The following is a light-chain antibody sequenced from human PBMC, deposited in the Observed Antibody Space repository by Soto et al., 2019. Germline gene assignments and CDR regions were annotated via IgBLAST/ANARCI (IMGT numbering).Light chain of an antibody. Sequence: DIPMTQSPSTLSASVGDRVTITCRASQSISSWLAWYQQKPGKAPKLLIYMASSLYSGVPPRFSGSGSGTEFTLTISNLQPDDFATYHCQQYDTFSSFGQGTKVEIK. CDR1: QSISSW. CDR3: QQYDTFSS. J-gene: IGKJ1*01. CDR2: MAS. V-gene: IGKV1-5*03.